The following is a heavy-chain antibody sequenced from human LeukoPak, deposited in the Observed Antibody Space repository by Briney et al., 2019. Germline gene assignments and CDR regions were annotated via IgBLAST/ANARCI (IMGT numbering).Heavy chain of an antibody. CDR2: IYYSGST. Sequence: TSETLSLTCTVSGXSISSYYWSWVRQPPGKGLEWIGYIYYSGSTNYNPSLKSRVTISVDTSKNQFSLNLSSVTAADTAVYYCARATQTYYYGSGSYEFDYWGQGTLVTVSS. D-gene: IGHD3-10*01. J-gene: IGHJ4*02. CDR1: GXSISSYY. CDR3: ARATQTYYYGSGSYEFDY. V-gene: IGHV4-59*01.